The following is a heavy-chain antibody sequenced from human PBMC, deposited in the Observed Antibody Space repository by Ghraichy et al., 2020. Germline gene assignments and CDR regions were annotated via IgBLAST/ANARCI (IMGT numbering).Heavy chain of an antibody. D-gene: IGHD3-22*01. CDR1: GGSISSSSYY. CDR2: IYYSGST. V-gene: IGHV4-39*07. Sequence: SETLSLTCTVSGGSISSSSYYWGWIRQPPGKGLEWIGSIYYSGSTYYNPSLKSRVTISVDTSKNQFSLKLSSVTAADTAVYYCASPYYYDSSGYYPYYFDYWGQGTLVTVSS. CDR3: ASPYYYDSSGYYPYYFDY. J-gene: IGHJ4*02.